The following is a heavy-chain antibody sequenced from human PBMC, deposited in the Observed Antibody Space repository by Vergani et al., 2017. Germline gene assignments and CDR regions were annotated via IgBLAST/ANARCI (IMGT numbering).Heavy chain of an antibody. CDR2: VWFDGNNK. V-gene: IGHV3-30*02. CDR3: AKARPYYYGSGSYLYYYYGMDV. D-gene: IGHD3-10*01. Sequence: QVHLVESGGGVVQPGGSLRLSCTASGFTFSSFGMHWVRQAPGKGLEWLGLVWFDGNNKYYADSVKGRFTISRDNSKNALYLQMDSLSPEDTAVYYCAKARPYYYGSGSYLYYYYGMDVWGQGTTVTVSS. J-gene: IGHJ6*02. CDR1: GFTFSSFG.